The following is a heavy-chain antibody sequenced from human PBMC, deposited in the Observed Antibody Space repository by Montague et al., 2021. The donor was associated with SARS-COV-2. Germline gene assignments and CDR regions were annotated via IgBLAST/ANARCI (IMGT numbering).Heavy chain of an antibody. D-gene: IGHD4-17*01. J-gene: IGHJ4*02. Sequence: CAISGDSVWSNTVAWNWIRQSPSGGPEWLVMTNYRPKWTSDYATSVEGRVSIDPDTSKNQFFLHLRSVTPEDTGVYYCVRDTGSAQAGFDAWGQGTLVTVSS. CDR3: VRDTGSAQAGFDA. CDR2: TNYRPKWTS. V-gene: IGHV6-1*01. CDR1: GDSVWSNTVA.